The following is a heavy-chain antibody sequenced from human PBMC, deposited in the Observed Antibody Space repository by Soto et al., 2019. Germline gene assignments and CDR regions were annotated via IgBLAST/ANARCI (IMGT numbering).Heavy chain of an antibody. CDR3: ARDLDDSSGLVGYNWFDP. J-gene: IGHJ5*02. CDR1: GGTFSSFA. Sequence: QVQLVQSGAEVKKPGSSVKVSCKASGGTFSSFAIGWVRQAPGLGLEWMGGIIPIFGTANYAQKFQGRVTITADESTSTAYMELSSLRSEDTAVYYCARDLDDSSGLVGYNWFDPWGQGTLVTVSS. CDR2: IIPIFGTA. D-gene: IGHD3-22*01. V-gene: IGHV1-69*12.